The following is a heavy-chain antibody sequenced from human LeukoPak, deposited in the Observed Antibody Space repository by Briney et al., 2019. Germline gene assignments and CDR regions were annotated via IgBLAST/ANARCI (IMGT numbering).Heavy chain of an antibody. J-gene: IGHJ5*02. D-gene: IGHD6-13*01. CDR1: GFTLSTYW. V-gene: IGHV3-7*03. CDR2: IKQDGSEI. CDR3: ARVKQQLVRAWFDP. Sequence: GGSLRLSCAASGFTLSTYWMSWVRQAPGKGLEWVANIKQDGSEIYYVDSVKGRFTISRDNAKNSLYLQMNSLRAEDTAVYYCARVKQQLVRAWFDPWGQGTLVTVSS.